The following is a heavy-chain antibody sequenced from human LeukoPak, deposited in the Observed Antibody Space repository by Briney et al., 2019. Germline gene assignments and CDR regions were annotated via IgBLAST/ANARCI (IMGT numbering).Heavy chain of an antibody. CDR1: GFTFSSYG. CDR3: AGGRRISDLLTGYPGY. CDR2: IWYDGSRK. Sequence: GGSLRLSCAASGFTFSSYGMHWVRQAPGKGLEWVAVIWYDGSRKYYADSVKGRFTISRDNSKNTLYLQMNSLRAEDTAVYYCAGGRRISDLLTGYPGYWGQGTLVTVSS. V-gene: IGHV3-33*01. J-gene: IGHJ4*02. D-gene: IGHD3-9*01.